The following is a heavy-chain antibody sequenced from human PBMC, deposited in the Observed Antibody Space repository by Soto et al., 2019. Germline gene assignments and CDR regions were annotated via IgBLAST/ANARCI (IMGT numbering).Heavy chain of an antibody. CDR1: GASLGGFH. CDR3: AAYHTSRHAAFDI. Sequence: PLEILSLTCGIYGASLGGFHWTWLRQAPGKGLEWIGELIHGGSTNYNPSLNGRVSFSLDTSKNPFSLHLMSVTAADTSVYYCAAYHTSRHAAFDIWGRWTLVTVS. J-gene: IGHJ3*02. V-gene: IGHV4-34*12. CDR2: LIHGGST.